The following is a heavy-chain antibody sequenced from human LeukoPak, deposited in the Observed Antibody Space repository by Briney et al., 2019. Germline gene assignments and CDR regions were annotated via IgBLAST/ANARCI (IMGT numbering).Heavy chain of an antibody. CDR3: ARKGVVVAATYTKGSFDI. CDR2: INHSGST. D-gene: IGHD2-15*01. CDR1: GGSFSGYY. J-gene: IGHJ3*02. V-gene: IGHV4-34*01. Sequence: KPSETLSLTCAVYGGSFSGYYSSWIRQPPGKGLEWIGEINHSGSTNYNPSLKSRVTISVDTSKNQFSLKLSSVTAADTAVYYCARKGVVVAATYTKGSFDIWGQGTMVTVSS.